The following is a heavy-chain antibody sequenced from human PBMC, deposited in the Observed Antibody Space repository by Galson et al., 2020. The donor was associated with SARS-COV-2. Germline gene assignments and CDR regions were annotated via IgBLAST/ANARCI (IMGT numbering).Heavy chain of an antibody. J-gene: IGHJ4*02. D-gene: IGHD3-22*01. Sequence: TGGSLRLSCVASGFTFDDYATHWARQDPGKGLERVSFISGDRTLTYYADSVKGRFTTPRDNSKNSLYLRMNILTSEDTALYYCATLAYDSGDYWGQGTLVTVSS. CDR1: GFTFDDYA. CDR3: ATLAYDSGDY. CDR2: ISGDRTLT. V-gene: IGHV3-43*02.